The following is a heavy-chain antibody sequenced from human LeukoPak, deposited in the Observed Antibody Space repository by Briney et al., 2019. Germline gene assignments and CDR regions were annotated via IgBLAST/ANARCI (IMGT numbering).Heavy chain of an antibody. J-gene: IGHJ4*02. CDR2: ISGSGGNT. V-gene: IGHV3-23*01. Sequence: GGSLRLSCAASGFTFSSYAMSWVRLAPGKGLEWVSAISGSGGNTHHADSVKGRFTISRDNSKNTLYLQMNSLIAEDTAVYYCAKAGSVVIVPAASEPPFDYWGQGTLVTVSS. D-gene: IGHD2-2*01. CDR3: AKAGSVVIVPAASEPPFDY. CDR1: GFTFSSYA.